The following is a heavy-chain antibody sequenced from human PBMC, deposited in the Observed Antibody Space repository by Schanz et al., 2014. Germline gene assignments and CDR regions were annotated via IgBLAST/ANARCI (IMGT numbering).Heavy chain of an antibody. V-gene: IGHV1-46*03. CDR1: GYTFVSYS. D-gene: IGHD2-2*01. CDR2: INPSGGGT. CDR3: AKAPTAYCSDTSYVGTPFDY. Sequence: QVQLVQSGAEVKKPGASVKVSCKASGYTFVSYSMHWVRQAPGQGLEWMGIINPSGGGTSYALRFRDTVTVPRDTSSSTVSMELSSLRSDDTPVYYCAKAPTAYCSDTSYVGTPFDYWGQGTLVTVSS. J-gene: IGHJ4*02.